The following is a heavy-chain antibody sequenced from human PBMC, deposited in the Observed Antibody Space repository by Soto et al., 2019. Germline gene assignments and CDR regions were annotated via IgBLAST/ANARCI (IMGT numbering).Heavy chain of an antibody. V-gene: IGHV3-74*01. J-gene: IGHJ4*02. D-gene: IGHD1-1*01. CDR3: AKDGRLGQFDY. CDR1: GFTLRGYW. CDR2: INSDGSST. Sequence: EVQLVESGGGLVQPGGSLRLSCAASGFTLRGYWMHWVRQAPGKGLVWVSRINSDGSSTSYADSVKGRFTISSDNAKNTLYLQMNSLRAEDTAVYYCAKDGRLGQFDYWGQGTLVTASS.